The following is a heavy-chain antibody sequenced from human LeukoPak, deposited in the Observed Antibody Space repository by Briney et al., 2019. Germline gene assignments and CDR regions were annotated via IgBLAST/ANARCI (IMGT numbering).Heavy chain of an antibody. J-gene: IGHJ6*02. V-gene: IGHV4-31*03. CDR1: GGSISSGGYY. Sequence: PSQTLSLTCTVSGGSISSGGYYWSWIRQHPGKGLEWIGYIYYSGSTYYNPSLKSRVTISVDTSKNQISLKLSSVTAADTAVYYCARDCSSTSCYYYYGMDVWGQGTTVTVSS. CDR2: IYYSGST. D-gene: IGHD2-2*01. CDR3: ARDCSSTSCYYYYGMDV.